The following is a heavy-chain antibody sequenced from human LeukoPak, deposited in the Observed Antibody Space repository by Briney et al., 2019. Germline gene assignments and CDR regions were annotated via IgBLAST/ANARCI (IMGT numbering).Heavy chain of an antibody. CDR2: IYTSGST. CDR3: ARSLWFGGLSPFDP. CDR1: GGSISSYY. Sequence: PSETLSLTCTVSGGSISSYYWSWIRQPAGKGLEWIGRIYTSGSTNYNPSLKSRVTMSVDTSKNRFSLKLSSVTAADTAVYYCARSLWFGGLSPFDPWGQGTLVTVSS. D-gene: IGHD3-10*01. J-gene: IGHJ5*02. V-gene: IGHV4-4*07.